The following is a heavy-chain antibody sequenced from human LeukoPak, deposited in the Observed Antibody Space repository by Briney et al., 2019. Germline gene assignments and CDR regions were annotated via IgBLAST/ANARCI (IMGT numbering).Heavy chain of an antibody. Sequence: GGSLRLSCAASGFTLSNYGMHWVRQAPGKGLEWVSAISYSGSSKYYADSVKGRFTVSRDNSKNTLYLQMNSLRAEDTAVYYCAKDSAIIQPIVGDQYYFDYWGQGAMVTVSS. V-gene: IGHV3-23*01. D-gene: IGHD1-26*01. J-gene: IGHJ4*02. CDR2: ISYSGSSK. CDR1: GFTLSNYG. CDR3: AKDSAIIQPIVGDQYYFDY.